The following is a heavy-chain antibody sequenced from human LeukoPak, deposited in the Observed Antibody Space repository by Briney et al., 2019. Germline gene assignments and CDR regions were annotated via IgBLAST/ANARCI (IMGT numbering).Heavy chain of an antibody. V-gene: IGHV1-69*04. D-gene: IGHD3-22*01. CDR2: IIPILGIA. CDR3: ARGPRLYYYDSSGYGDDAFDI. Sequence: ASVKVSCKASGGTFSSYAISWVRQAPGQGLERMGRIIPILGIANYAQKFQGRVTITADKSTSTAYMELSSLRSEDTAVYYCARGPRLYYYDSSGYGDDAFDIWGQGTMVTVSS. J-gene: IGHJ3*02. CDR1: GGTFSSYA.